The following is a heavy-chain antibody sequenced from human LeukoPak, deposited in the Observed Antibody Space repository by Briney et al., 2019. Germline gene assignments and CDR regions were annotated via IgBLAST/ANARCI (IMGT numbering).Heavy chain of an antibody. D-gene: IGHD3-10*01. CDR1: GGSFSDYY. CDR3: ARVSWPPGSSWYYFDY. CDR2: INHSGST. Sequence: SETLSLTCAVYGGSFSDYYWSWIRQPPGKGLEWIGEINHSGSTNYNPSLKSRVTISVDTSKNQFSLKLSSVTAADTAVYYCARVSWPPGSSWYYFDYWGQGTLVTVSS. V-gene: IGHV4-34*01. J-gene: IGHJ4*02.